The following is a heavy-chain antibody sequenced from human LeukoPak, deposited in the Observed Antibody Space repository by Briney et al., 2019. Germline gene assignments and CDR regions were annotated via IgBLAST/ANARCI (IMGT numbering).Heavy chain of an antibody. CDR1: GFTFDDYA. CDR3: GKDTSPLGAWCGGSCYPGDNLFGP. D-gene: IGHD2-15*01. J-gene: IGHJ5*02. Sequence: PGGSLRLSCAASGFTFDDYAMHWVRQAPGKGLEWVSLISGDGGSTYYADSVKGRFTISRDNSKNSLYLQMNSLRTEDTALYYCGKDTSPLGAWCGGSCYPGDNLFGPWGQGTLVTVSS. V-gene: IGHV3-43*02. CDR2: ISGDGGST.